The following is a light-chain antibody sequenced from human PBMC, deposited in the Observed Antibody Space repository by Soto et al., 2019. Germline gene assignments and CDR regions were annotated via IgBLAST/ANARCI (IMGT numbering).Light chain of an antibody. Sequence: PGERATLSCRASQSISSNYLAWYQQRPGQAPRLLIFGASYRATGIPDRFSGSGSGTDFTLTISRLEPEDFAVYYCQQYSSSPPEFTFDPGTKVDSK. CDR3: QQYSSSPPEFT. CDR2: GAS. J-gene: IGKJ3*01. CDR1: QSISSNY. V-gene: IGKV3-20*01.